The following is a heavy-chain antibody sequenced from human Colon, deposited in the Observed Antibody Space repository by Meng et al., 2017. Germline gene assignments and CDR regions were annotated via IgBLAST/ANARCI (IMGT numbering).Heavy chain of an antibody. CDR1: GVTFSSSGMH. V-gene: IGHV4-30-4*08. J-gene: IGHJ4*02. Sequence: VQLGESGGGVVQPGRSLRLPCAASGVTFSSSGMHWVRQAPGKGLEWIGYIYYSGSTYYNPSLKSRVTISVDTSKNQFSLKLSSVTAADTAVYYCARGPTTYFDYWGQGTLVTVSS. CDR3: ARGPTTYFDY. CDR2: IYYSGST. D-gene: IGHD4-17*01.